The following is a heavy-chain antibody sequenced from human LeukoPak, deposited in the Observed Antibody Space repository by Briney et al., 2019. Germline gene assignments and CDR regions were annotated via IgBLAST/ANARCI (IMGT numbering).Heavy chain of an antibody. CDR1: GFTFSSYS. CDR2: ISSSSTI. J-gene: IGHJ4*02. CDR3: ARDLRYDSSGYYPGGDY. Sequence: GGSLRLSCAASGFTFSSYSMNWVRQAPGKGLEWVSYISSSSTIYYADSVKGRFTISRDNAKNSLYLQMNSLRAEDTAVYYCARDLRYDSSGYYPGGDYWGQGTLVTVSS. D-gene: IGHD3-22*01. V-gene: IGHV3-48*01.